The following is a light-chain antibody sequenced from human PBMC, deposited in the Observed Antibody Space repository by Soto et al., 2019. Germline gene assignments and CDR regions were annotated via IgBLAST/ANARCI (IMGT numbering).Light chain of an antibody. V-gene: IGLV2-8*01. CDR3: ASYGGNNNLL. CDR2: EVS. J-gene: IGLJ2*01. Sequence: QSPPTQPPSASGSPGQSVTISCTGTSSDVGGYNYVSWYQQHPGKAPKLMMFEVSKRPSGVPDRFSGSKFGNTASLTVSGLQAEDEADYYCASYGGNNNLLFGGGTKLTVL. CDR1: SSDVGGYNY.